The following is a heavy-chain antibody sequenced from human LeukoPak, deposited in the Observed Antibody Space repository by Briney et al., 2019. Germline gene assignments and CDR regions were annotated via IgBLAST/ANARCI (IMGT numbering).Heavy chain of an antibody. D-gene: IGHD2-2*01. CDR3: ARVAFQYQLLFGQLDY. CDR1: GFTVNSNY. CDR2: IYSGGGT. J-gene: IGHJ4*02. V-gene: IGHV3-66*01. Sequence: GGSLRLSCAASGFTVNSNYMSWVRQAPGKGLEWVSLIYSGGGTYYADSVKSRFTISRDNSKNTLFLQMNSLRAEDTAVYYCARVAFQYQLLFGQLDYWGQGTLVTVSS.